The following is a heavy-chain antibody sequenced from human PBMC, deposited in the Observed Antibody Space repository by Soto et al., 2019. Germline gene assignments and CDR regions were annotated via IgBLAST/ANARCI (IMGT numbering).Heavy chain of an antibody. D-gene: IGHD2-8*01. V-gene: IGHV4-59*01. CDR3: ASSNSYALDY. CDR1: GTSISSYY. J-gene: IGHJ4*02. CDR2: IHYSGTT. Sequence: PSETLSLTCTVSGTSISSYYWSWIRQPPGKGLEWIANIHYSGTTNYNPSLASRVTLSVDTSKNQFSLKMTSVTAADRAMYFCASSNSYALDYWGRGTLATVSS.